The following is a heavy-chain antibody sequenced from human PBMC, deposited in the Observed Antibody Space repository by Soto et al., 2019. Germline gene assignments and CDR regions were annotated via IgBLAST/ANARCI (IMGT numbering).Heavy chain of an antibody. Sequence: QVQLVQSGAEVKKPGASVKVSCRASGYTFTSYGIPWVRQAPGQGLEWMGWINVYNGNTNYAQKLQGRVTMTTDTSTSTDYMALGSLRSDDTAVYYCARALGAGLVDYWGQGTLVTVSS. D-gene: IGHD6-19*01. V-gene: IGHV1-18*01. CDR2: INVYNGNT. CDR1: GYTFTSYG. CDR3: ARALGAGLVDY. J-gene: IGHJ4*02.